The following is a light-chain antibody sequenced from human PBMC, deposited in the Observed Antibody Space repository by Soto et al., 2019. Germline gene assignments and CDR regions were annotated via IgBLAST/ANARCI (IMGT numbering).Light chain of an antibody. CDR1: SSNIGNNT. Sequence: QSVLTQPPSASGTPGQRVTISCSGSSSNIGNNTINWYQQLPGTAPKLLIYSNSQRPLGVPVRFSGSKSGTSASPTISGLQSEDEADYYCAAWDDRLYVFGAGTKLTVL. CDR2: SNS. J-gene: IGLJ2*01. CDR3: AAWDDRLYV. V-gene: IGLV1-44*01.